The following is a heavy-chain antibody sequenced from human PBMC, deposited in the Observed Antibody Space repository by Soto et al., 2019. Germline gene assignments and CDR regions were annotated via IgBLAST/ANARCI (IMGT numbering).Heavy chain of an antibody. CDR1: GDSVSSNTAS. CDR2: TYFRSKWYN. J-gene: IGHJ4*01. CDR3: ARDIDFAY. D-gene: IGHD3-10*01. V-gene: IGHV6-1*01. Sequence: SQTLSLTCAISGDSVSSNTASWNWIRQSPSRGLEWLGRTYFRSKWYNDYVVSVKSRIIINPDTSNNQFSLQLNSVTPEDTAVYFCARDIDFAYWGRGTQVTVSS.